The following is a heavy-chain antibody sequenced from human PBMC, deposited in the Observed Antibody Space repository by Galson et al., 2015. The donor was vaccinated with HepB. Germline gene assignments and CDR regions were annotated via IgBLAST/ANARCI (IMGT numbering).Heavy chain of an antibody. CDR1: GGSISSSNW. V-gene: IGHV4-4*02. J-gene: IGHJ5*02. CDR3: ARGGAAYYDFWSGYGGWFDP. CDR2: IYHSGST. Sequence: ETLSLTCAVSGGSISSSNWWSWVRQPPGKGLEWIGEIYHSGSTNYNPSLKSRVTISVDKSKNQFSLKLSSVTAADTAVYYCARGGAAYYDFWSGYGGWFDPWGQGTLVTVSS. D-gene: IGHD3-3*01.